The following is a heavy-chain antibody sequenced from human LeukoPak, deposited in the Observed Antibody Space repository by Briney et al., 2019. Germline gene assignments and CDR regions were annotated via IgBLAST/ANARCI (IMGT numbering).Heavy chain of an antibody. Sequence: HPGGSLRLSCAASGFTFSSYSMNWVRQAPGEGLEWISYISSGSSTIYYADSVKGRFTISRDNAKNSLYLQMNSLRAEDTAVYYCASGSGYDWGQGTLVTVSS. CDR3: ASGSGYD. J-gene: IGHJ4*02. V-gene: IGHV3-48*01. CDR2: ISSGSSTI. D-gene: IGHD5-12*01. CDR1: GFTFSSYS.